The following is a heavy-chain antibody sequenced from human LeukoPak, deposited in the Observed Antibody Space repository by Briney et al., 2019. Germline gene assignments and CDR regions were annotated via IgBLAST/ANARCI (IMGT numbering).Heavy chain of an antibody. V-gene: IGHV1-69*04. J-gene: IGHJ5*02. D-gene: IGHD6-13*01. CDR2: IIPILGIA. Sequence: GSSVKVSCKASGGTFSSYAISWVRQAPGQGLEWMGRIIPILGIANYAQKFQGRVTITADKSTSTAYMELSSLRSEDTAVYYCARDVIAAAGTNWFDPWGQGTLVTVSS. CDR1: GGTFSSYA. CDR3: ARDVIAAAGTNWFDP.